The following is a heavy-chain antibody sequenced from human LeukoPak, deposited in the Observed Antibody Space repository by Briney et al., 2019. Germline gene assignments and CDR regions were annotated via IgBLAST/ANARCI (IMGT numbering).Heavy chain of an antibody. D-gene: IGHD3-22*01. CDR3: LTMIKSP. CDR2: ISWNSGSI. Sequence: GGSLRLSCAASGFTFDDYAMHWVRQAPGKGLEWVSGISWNSGSIGYADSVKGRFTISRDNAKNSLYLQMNSLRAEDTALYYCLTMIKSPWGQGTLVTVSS. CDR1: GFTFDDYA. J-gene: IGHJ5*02. V-gene: IGHV3-9*01.